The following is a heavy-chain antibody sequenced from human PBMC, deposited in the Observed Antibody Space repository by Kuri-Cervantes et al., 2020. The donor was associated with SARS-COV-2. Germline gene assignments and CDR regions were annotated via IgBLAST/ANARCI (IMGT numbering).Heavy chain of an antibody. CDR3: AKDPASLRRQLGGSSNYYGMDV. CDR2: ISYDGSDK. CDR1: GFTFSSYG. D-gene: IGHD6-6*01. Sequence: GGSLRLSCAASGFTFSSYGIHWVRQAPGKGLEWVAVISYDGSDKYYADSVKGRFTISRDNSKNTLYLQMNSLRAEDTAAYYCAKDPASLRRQLGGSSNYYGMDVWGQGTTVTVSS. V-gene: IGHV3-30*18. J-gene: IGHJ6*02.